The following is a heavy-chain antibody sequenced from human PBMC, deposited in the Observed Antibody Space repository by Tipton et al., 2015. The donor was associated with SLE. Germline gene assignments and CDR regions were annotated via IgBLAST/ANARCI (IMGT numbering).Heavy chain of an antibody. J-gene: IGHJ4*02. V-gene: IGHV3-30-3*01. CDR3: ARDYYDSSGYCVY. CDR2: ISYDGSNK. Sequence: SLRLSCAASGFTVSSNYMSWVRQAPGKGLEWVAVISYDGSNKYYADSVKGRFTISRDNSKNTLYLQMNSLRAEDTAVYYCARDYYDSSGYCVYWGQGTLVTVSS. CDR1: GFTVSSNY. D-gene: IGHD3-22*01.